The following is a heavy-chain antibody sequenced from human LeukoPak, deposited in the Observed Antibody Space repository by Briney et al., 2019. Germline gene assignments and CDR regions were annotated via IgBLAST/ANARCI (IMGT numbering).Heavy chain of an antibody. D-gene: IGHD3-22*01. Sequence: ASVKVSCKASGYTFTDYFMHWVRQAPGQGLEWMGWINPNSGGTNYAQKLQGRVTMTTDTSTSTAYMELRSLRSDDTAVYYCARDPGYYDSSGYYYFDYWGQGTLVTVSS. J-gene: IGHJ4*02. V-gene: IGHV1-2*02. CDR3: ARDPGYYDSSGYYYFDY. CDR2: INPNSGGT. CDR1: GYTFTDYF.